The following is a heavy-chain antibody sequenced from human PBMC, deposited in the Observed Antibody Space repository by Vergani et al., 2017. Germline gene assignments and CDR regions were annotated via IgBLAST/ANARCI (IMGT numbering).Heavy chain of an antibody. CDR2: IYYSGST. J-gene: IGHJ6*03. CDR1: GGSISSYY. V-gene: IGHV4-59*01. CDR3: ARSRYSGTPETNYYYYMDV. D-gene: IGHD1-26*01. Sequence: QVQLQESGPGLVKPSETLSLTCTVSGGSISSYYWSWIRQPPGKGLEWIGYIYYSGSTNYNPSPKSRVTISVDTSTNQFSLDLSSVTAADTAVYYCARSRYSGTPETNYYYYMDVWGKGTTVTVSS.